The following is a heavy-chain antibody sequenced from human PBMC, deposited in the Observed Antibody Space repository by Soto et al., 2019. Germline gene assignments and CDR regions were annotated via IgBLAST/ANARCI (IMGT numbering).Heavy chain of an antibody. D-gene: IGHD2-2*02. CDR2: IYYSGST. CDR1: GGSISSSSYY. CDR3: ARDGVEVAIVHYYYGMDV. J-gene: IGHJ6*02. V-gene: IGHV4-39*02. Sequence: SETLSLTCTVSGGSISSSSYYWGWIRQPPGKGLEWIGSIYYSGSTYYNPSLKSRVTISVDTSKNQFSLKLSSVTAADTAVYYCARDGVEVAIVHYYYGMDVWGQGTTVTVSS.